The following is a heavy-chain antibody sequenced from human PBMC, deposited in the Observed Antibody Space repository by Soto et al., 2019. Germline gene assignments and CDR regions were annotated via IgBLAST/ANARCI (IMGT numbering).Heavy chain of an antibody. D-gene: IGHD6-13*01. CDR2: IYYSGST. CDR1: GGSISSGDYY. CDR3: ARDEYGIIAAAGTPLAY. Sequence: SETLSLTCTVSGGSISSGDYYWSWIRQPPGKGLEWIGYIYYSGSTYYNPSLKSRVTISVDTSKNQFSLKLSSVTAADTAVYYCARDEYGIIAAAGTPLAYWGQGTLVTVSS. V-gene: IGHV4-30-4*01. J-gene: IGHJ4*02.